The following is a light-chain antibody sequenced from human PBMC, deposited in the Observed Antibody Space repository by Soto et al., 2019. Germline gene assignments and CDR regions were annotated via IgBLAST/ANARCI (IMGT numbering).Light chain of an antibody. V-gene: IGLV2-23*02. Sequence: QSALTQPASVSESPGQSITISCTGPTSDVGNYNLVSWYQQHPGKAPKLLIFEDTKRPSGVSNRFSGSKSGNTASLTISGLQADDEADYYCCSYAGSRTVVVFGGGTKVTVL. CDR2: EDT. J-gene: IGLJ2*01. CDR1: TSDVGNYNL. CDR3: CSYAGSRTVVV.